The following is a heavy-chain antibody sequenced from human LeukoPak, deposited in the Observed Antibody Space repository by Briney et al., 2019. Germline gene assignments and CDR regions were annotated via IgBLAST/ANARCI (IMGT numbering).Heavy chain of an antibody. Sequence: SETLSLTCTVSGGSISSYYWSWIRQPPGKGLEWIGYIYYSGSTYYNPSLKSRVTISVDTSKNQFSLKLSSVTAADTAVYYCARVQYGSGSYYHQNWGQGTLVTVSS. CDR2: IYYSGST. D-gene: IGHD3-10*01. CDR3: ARVQYGSGSYYHQN. V-gene: IGHV4-30-4*01. CDR1: GGSISSYY. J-gene: IGHJ4*02.